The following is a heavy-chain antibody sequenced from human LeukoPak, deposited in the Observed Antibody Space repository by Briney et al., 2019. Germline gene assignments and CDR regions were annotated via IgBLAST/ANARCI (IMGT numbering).Heavy chain of an antibody. CDR1: GVSISSYY. D-gene: IGHD6-13*01. V-gene: IGHV4-59*01. CDR3: ARSIAAAGTRWFDP. CDR2: IYHSGST. Sequence: SETLSLTCTVSGVSISSYYWSWIRQPPGKGLDWIGYIYHSGSTNYNPSLKSRFTISLDTSKNQFPLKLSSVTAADTAVYYCARSIAAAGTRWFDPWGQGTLVTVSS. J-gene: IGHJ5*02.